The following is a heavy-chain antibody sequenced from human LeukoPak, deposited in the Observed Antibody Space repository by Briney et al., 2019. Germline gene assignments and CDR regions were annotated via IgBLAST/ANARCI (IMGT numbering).Heavy chain of an antibody. CDR1: GYTFTGYH. CDR3: ARDSLRTAIAMAGGNWFDP. Sequence: GASVKVSCKASGYTFTGYHMHRVRQAPGQGLEWMGIINPSGGSTTYAEKFQGRVTMTRDTSTSTVYMELSSLRSEDTAVYYCARDSLRTAIAMAGGNWFDPWGQGTLVTVSS. D-gene: IGHD6-19*01. J-gene: IGHJ5*02. CDR2: INPSGGST. V-gene: IGHV1-46*01.